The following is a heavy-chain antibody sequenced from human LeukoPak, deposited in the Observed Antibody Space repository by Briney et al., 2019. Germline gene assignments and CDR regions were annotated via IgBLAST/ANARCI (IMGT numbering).Heavy chain of an antibody. CDR1: GGSISSYY. Sequence: SETLSLTCTVSGGSISSYYWSWIRQPPGKGLEWIGEINHSGSTNYNPSLKSRVTISVDTSKNQFSLKLSSVTAADTAVYYCARGDFWSGYHSDWGQGTLVTVSS. CDR3: ARGDFWSGYHSD. V-gene: IGHV4-34*01. J-gene: IGHJ4*02. CDR2: INHSGST. D-gene: IGHD3-3*01.